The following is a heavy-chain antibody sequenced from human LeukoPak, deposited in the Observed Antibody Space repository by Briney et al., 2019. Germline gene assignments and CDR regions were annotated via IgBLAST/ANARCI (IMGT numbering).Heavy chain of an antibody. Sequence: AGGSLRLSCAASGFTFSSYSMNWVRQAPGKGLEWVSSISSSSSYIYYADSVKGRFTISRDNAKNSLYLQMNSLRAEDTAVYYCARFYGGYYYYGMDVWGQGTTVTVSS. CDR3: ARFYGGYYYYGMDV. V-gene: IGHV3-21*01. CDR1: GFTFSSYS. CDR2: ISSSSSYI. J-gene: IGHJ6*02. D-gene: IGHD3-10*01.